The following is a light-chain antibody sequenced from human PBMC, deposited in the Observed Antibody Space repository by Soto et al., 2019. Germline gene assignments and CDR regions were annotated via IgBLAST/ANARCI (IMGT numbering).Light chain of an antibody. CDR3: QQYYSSPWT. CDR2: AAS. V-gene: IGKV1-8*01. Sequence: AIRMTQSPSSFSASTGDRVTITCRASQGISSYLAWYQQKPGKAPKLLIYAASTLQSGVPSRFSGSGSGTDFTLTISCLQSEDFATYCCQQYYSSPWTFGQGTKVEIK. CDR1: QGISSY. J-gene: IGKJ1*01.